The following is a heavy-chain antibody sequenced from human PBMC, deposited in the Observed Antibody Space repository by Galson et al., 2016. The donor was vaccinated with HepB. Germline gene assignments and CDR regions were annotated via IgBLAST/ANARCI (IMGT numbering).Heavy chain of an antibody. V-gene: IGHV3-23*01. CDR1: GFTFSSYA. D-gene: IGHD3-16*01. CDR3: AREGSGGFDH. J-gene: IGHJ4*02. Sequence: SLRLSCAPSGFTFSSYAMSWVRRAPGKGLEWVSAITGSGGSTFYADSVKGRFTISRDNAKDSLYLQMSSLRVHDTAVYYCAREGSGGFDHWGQGTLGTVSS. CDR2: ITGSGGST.